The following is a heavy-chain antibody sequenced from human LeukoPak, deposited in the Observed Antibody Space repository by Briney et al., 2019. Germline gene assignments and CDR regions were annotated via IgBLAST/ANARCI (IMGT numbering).Heavy chain of an antibody. V-gene: IGHV4-34*01. CDR1: GGSFTSYY. Sequence: PSETLSLTCAVYGGSFTSYYWSWIRQPPGKGLEWIGEISHTGHTNYNPSLKSRVTMSVETSKNQLSLILTSVTAADTAVYYCARGPYSSDAGYWGQGTLVTVSS. D-gene: IGHD6-25*01. CDR2: ISHTGHT. CDR3: ARGPYSSDAGY. J-gene: IGHJ4*02.